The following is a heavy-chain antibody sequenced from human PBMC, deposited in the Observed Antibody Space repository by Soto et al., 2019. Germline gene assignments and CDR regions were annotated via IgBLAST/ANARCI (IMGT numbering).Heavy chain of an antibody. D-gene: IGHD3-3*01. Sequence: PGGSLRLSCAASGFAVSSNYMAWVRQAPGKGLEWVSAISGSGGSTYYADSVKGRFTISRDNSKNTLYLQMNSLRAEDTAVYYCAKDRYDFWSPRRSDVWGQGTTVTVSS. CDR2: ISGSGGST. V-gene: IGHV3-23*01. CDR1: GFAVSSNY. CDR3: AKDRYDFWSPRRSDV. J-gene: IGHJ6*02.